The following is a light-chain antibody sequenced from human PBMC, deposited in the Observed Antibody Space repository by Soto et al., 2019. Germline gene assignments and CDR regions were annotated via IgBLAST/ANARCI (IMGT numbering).Light chain of an antibody. CDR1: QSVSSSY. V-gene: IGKV3-20*01. CDR3: QQSYSTLVT. CDR2: GAS. Sequence: EIVLTQSPGTLSLSPGERATLSCRASQSVSSSYLAWYQQKPGQAPRLLIYGASSRATGIPDRFSGSGSGTDFTLTISSLQPEDFATYYCQQSYSTLVTFGQGTKVDIK. J-gene: IGKJ1*01.